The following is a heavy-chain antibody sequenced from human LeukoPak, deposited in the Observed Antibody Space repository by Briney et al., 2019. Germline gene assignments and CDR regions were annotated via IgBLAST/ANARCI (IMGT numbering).Heavy chain of an antibody. V-gene: IGHV4-30-4*01. CDR2: IHYSGST. Sequence: SETLSLTCTVSGGSISSGDYYWSWIRQPPGKGLEWIGYIHYSGSTYYDPSLRSRVTISVDTSKNQFSLKLSSVTAADAAVYYCARTVGQGRAFDYWGQGTLVTVSS. D-gene: IGHD1-26*01. CDR3: ARTVGQGRAFDY. J-gene: IGHJ4*02. CDR1: GGSISSGDYY.